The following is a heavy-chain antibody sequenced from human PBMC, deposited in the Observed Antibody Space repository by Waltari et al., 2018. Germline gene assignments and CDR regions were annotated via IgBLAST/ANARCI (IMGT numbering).Heavy chain of an antibody. D-gene: IGHD3-3*01. J-gene: IGHJ5*02. CDR2: RRYYGSNK. V-gene: IGHV3-30*02. CDR1: GFTFSSYG. Sequence: QVQLVESGGGVVQPGGSLRLSCAASGFTFSSYGMHWVRQAPGKGLVWVAFRRYYGSNKYYADSVKGRVTISRDNSKNTLYLQMNSLRAEDTAVYYCANTITISEGSLDPWGQGTLVTVSS. CDR3: ANTITISEGSLDP.